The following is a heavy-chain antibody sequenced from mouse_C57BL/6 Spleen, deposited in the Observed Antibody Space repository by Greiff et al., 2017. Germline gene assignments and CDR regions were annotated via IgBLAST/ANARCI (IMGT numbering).Heavy chain of an antibody. D-gene: IGHD1-1*01. CDR1: GFTFSSYG. V-gene: IGHV5-6*01. Sequence: EVMLVESGGDLVKPGGSLKLSCAASGFTFSSYGMSWVRQTPDKRLEWVATISSGGSYTYYPDSVKGRFTISRDNAKNTLYLQMSSLKSEDTAMYYCGRHPITTVVAYWYFGVWGTGTTVTVSS. CDR2: ISSGGSYT. J-gene: IGHJ1*03. CDR3: GRHPITTVVAYWYFGV.